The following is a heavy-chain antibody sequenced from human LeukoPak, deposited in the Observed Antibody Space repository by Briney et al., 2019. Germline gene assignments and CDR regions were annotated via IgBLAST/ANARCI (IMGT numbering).Heavy chain of an antibody. CDR2: IYYSGST. V-gene: IGHV4-30-4*01. CDR3: ARGAAAGRFDY. CDR1: GGSISSGDYY. D-gene: IGHD6-13*01. J-gene: IGHJ4*02. Sequence: SETLSLTCTVSGGSISSGDYYWSWIRQPPGKGLEWIGYIYYSGSTYYNPSLKSRVTMSVDTSKNQFSLKLSSVTAADTAVYYCARGAAAGRFDYWGQGTLVTVSS.